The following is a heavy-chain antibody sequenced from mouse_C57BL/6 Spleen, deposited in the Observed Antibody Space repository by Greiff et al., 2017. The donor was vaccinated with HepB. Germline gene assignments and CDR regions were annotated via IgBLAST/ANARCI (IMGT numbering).Heavy chain of an antibody. D-gene: IGHD2-4*01. CDR1: GYTFTSYW. Sequence: VKLQQPGAELVRPGTSVKLSCKASGYTFTSYWMHWVKQRPGQGLEWIGVIDPSDSYTNYNQKFKGKATLTVDTSSSTAYMQLSSLTSEDSAVYYCARGLYYDYDVDYFDYWGQGTTLTVSS. J-gene: IGHJ2*01. V-gene: IGHV1-59*01. CDR3: ARGLYYDYDVDYFDY. CDR2: IDPSDSYT.